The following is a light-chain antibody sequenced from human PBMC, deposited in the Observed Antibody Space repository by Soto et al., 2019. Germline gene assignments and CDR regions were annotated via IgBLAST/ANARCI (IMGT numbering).Light chain of an antibody. CDR1: SSNIGSNY. V-gene: IGLV1-47*01. CDR3: AAWDDSLSAWV. CDR2: RNN. J-gene: IGLJ3*02. Sequence: QPVLTQPPSASGTPGQRVTISCSGSSSNIGSNYVYWYQQLPGTAPKLLIYRNNQRPSGVPDRFSGSKSGTSASLAISGLRSEHEADYYCAAWDDSLSAWVFGGGTKVTVL.